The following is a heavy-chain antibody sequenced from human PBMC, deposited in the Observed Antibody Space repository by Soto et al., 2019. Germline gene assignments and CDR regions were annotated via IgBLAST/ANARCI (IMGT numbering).Heavy chain of an antibody. CDR2: INSDGSST. J-gene: IGHJ6*02. CDR3: ARDPRRTGTPGYGMDV. Sequence: VGSLRLSCAASGFTFSSYWMHWVRQAPGKGLVWVSRINSDGSSTSYADSVKGRFTISRDNAKNTLYLQMNSLRAEDTAVYYCARDPRRTGTPGYGMDVWGQGTAVTVSS. V-gene: IGHV3-74*01. D-gene: IGHD1-1*01. CDR1: GFTFSSYW.